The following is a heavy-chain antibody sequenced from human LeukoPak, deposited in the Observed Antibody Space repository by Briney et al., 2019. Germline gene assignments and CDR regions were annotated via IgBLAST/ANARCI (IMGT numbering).Heavy chain of an antibody. Sequence: LETLSLTCTVSGGSISSSSYYWGWIRQPPGKGLEWIGSIYHSGSTYYNPSLKSRVTISVDTSKNQFSLKLSSVTAADTAVYYCARAAGSYEERFDPWGQGTLVTVSS. CDR1: GGSISSSSYY. J-gene: IGHJ5*02. CDR3: ARAAGSYEERFDP. D-gene: IGHD1-26*01. CDR2: IYHSGST. V-gene: IGHV4-39*07.